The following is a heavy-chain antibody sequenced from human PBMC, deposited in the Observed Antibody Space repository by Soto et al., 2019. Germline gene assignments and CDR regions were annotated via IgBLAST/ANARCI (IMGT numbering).Heavy chain of an antibody. V-gene: IGHV3-9*01. CDR1: GFTFDDYA. CDR3: AKGRAYSCGWLGAFDI. CDR2: ISRNSGSI. Sequence: EVQLVESGGGLVQPGRSLRLSCAASGFTFDDYAMHWVRQAPGKGLEWVSGISRNSGSIVYADSVKGRFTISVDNAKNSLYLQMNSLGAEDTALYYCAKGRAYSCGWLGAFDIWGHGTMVAVSS. J-gene: IGHJ3*02. D-gene: IGHD6-19*01.